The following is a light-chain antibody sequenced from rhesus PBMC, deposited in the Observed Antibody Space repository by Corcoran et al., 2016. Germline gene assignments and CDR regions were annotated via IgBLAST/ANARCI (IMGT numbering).Light chain of an antibody. CDR3: QQYSNWPLT. J-gene: IGKJ4*01. CDR2: GAS. CDR1: QSVSSY. V-gene: IGKV3S9*01. Sequence: EIVMTQSPATLSLSPGERATLSCRASQSVSSYVAWYQQKPEQAPRLLIYGASSRATGIPARFSGSGSWTELKFTFRRLEPEDFAVYYCQQYSNWPLTFGGGTKVEIK.